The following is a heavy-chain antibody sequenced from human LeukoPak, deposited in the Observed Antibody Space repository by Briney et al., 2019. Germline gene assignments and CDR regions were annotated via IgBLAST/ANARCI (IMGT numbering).Heavy chain of an antibody. Sequence: GGSLRLSCAASGFTFSSYSMNWVRQAPGKGLEWVSSISSSSSYIYYADSAKGRFTISRDNAKNSLYLQMNSLRAEDRAVYYCARDRVVAATGNWFDPWGQGTLVTVSS. V-gene: IGHV3-21*01. J-gene: IGHJ5*02. D-gene: IGHD2-15*01. CDR1: GFTFSSYS. CDR3: ARDRVVAATGNWFDP. CDR2: ISSSSSYI.